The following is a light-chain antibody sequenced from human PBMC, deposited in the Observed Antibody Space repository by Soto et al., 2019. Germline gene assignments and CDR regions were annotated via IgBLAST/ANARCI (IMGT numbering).Light chain of an antibody. V-gene: IGKV3-20*01. Sequence: EIVLTQSPGTLSLSPGERATLSCRASQNFNVNSLAWYKRKRGQPPRLLIFGASTRAAGIPDRFSGSGSGTDFTLTISRLEPEDFAVYFCQQYGNLPETFGQGTKLEIK. CDR3: QQYGNLPET. J-gene: IGKJ2*01. CDR1: QNFNVNS. CDR2: GAS.